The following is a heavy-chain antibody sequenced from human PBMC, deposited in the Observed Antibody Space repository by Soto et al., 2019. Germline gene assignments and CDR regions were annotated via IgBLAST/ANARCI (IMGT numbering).Heavy chain of an antibody. CDR3: ARSGYYYYYYGMDV. CDR2: IYYSGRT. J-gene: IGHJ6*02. V-gene: IGHV4-31*03. CDR1: GGSISSGGYY. Sequence: QVQLQESGPGLVKPSQTLSLTCTVSGGSISSGGYYWSWIRQHPGKGLEWIGYIYYSGRTYYNPSLKPRVTISVDTSKNQFSLKLSSVTAADTAVYYCARSGYYYYYYGMDVWGQGTTVTVCS.